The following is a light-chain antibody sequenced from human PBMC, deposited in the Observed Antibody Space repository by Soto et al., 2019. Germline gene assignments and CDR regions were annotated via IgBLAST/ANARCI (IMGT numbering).Light chain of an antibody. CDR2: AAS. Sequence: DIQMTQSPSSLSASAGDRVTITCRASQSSSNYLNWYQQKPGKAPKLLIYAASSLQSGVPSRFSGSGSGTDFTLTISSLQPEDFATYYCQQSYRTPYTFGQRTKLEIK. J-gene: IGKJ2*01. V-gene: IGKV1-39*01. CDR1: QSSSNY. CDR3: QQSYRTPYT.